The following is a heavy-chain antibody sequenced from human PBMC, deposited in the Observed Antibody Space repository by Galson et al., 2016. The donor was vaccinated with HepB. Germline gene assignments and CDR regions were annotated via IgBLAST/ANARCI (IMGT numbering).Heavy chain of an antibody. CDR1: GYTFSDFG. CDR3: AKRVGDYSPTYFDH. CDR2: FSGSGDTK. Sequence: SLRLSCAASGYTFSDFGMSWVRQAPGKGLQWVAGFSGSGDTKYYSDSVKGRFSISSDKSKNTLYLQMSSLRADDTAIYYCAKRVGDYSPTYFDHWGQGTLVTVSS. V-gene: IGHV3-23*01. D-gene: IGHD4-17*01. J-gene: IGHJ4*02.